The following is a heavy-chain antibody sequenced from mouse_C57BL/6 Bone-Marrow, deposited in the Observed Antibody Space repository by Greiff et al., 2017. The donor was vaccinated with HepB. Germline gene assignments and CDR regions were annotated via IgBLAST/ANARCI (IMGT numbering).Heavy chain of an antibody. CDR3: AGSNYY. CDR2: IYPRSGNT. V-gene: IGHV1-81*01. D-gene: IGHD2-5*01. Sequence: VKLQESGAELARPGASVKLSCKASGYTFTSYGISWVKQRTGQGLEWIGEIYPRSGNTYYNEKFKGKATLTADKSSSTAYMELRSLTSEDSAVYFCAGSNYYWGQGTLVTVSA. J-gene: IGHJ3*01. CDR1: GYTFTSYG.